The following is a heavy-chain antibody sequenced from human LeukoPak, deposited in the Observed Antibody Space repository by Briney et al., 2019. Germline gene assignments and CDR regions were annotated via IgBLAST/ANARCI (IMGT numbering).Heavy chain of an antibody. Sequence: GGSLRLSCAASGFTFSSYAMSWVRQAPGKGLEWVSDISGSGGSTYYADSVKGRFTISRDNSKNTLYLQMNSLRAEDTAVYYCAKDHNDYGDYGAFDYWGQGTLVTVSS. J-gene: IGHJ4*02. V-gene: IGHV3-23*01. CDR3: AKDHNDYGDYGAFDY. CDR1: GFTFSSYA. D-gene: IGHD4-17*01. CDR2: ISGSGGST.